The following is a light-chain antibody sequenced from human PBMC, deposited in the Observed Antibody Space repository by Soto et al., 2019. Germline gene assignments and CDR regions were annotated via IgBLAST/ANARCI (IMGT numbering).Light chain of an antibody. CDR1: RSICSH. Sequence: DIQLTKSPSSLSALLGNGVPITCRTSRSICSHQNWFQQKPGKAPRLLIYAGSRLLVGVPHRFSASGSGTDFTLTISSLQPEDFATYFCQKSYTIPWTFGQGTKVEIK. J-gene: IGKJ1*01. CDR2: AGS. V-gene: IGKV1-39*01. CDR3: QKSYTIPWT.